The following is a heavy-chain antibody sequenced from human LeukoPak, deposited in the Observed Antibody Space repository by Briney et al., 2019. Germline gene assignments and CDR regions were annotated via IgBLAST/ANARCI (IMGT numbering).Heavy chain of an antibody. CDR3: ARGRDGLNYFDQ. Sequence: SQTLSLTCGISGGSVSSNSVGCNWIRQSPSRGLEWLGRTFYRSKWYGDYADSVKSRITINPDTSKNQFSLQLNSVTPEDTAVYYCARGRDGLNYFDQWGQGTLVTVTS. V-gene: IGHV6-1*01. D-gene: IGHD5-24*01. CDR2: TFYRSKWYG. CDR1: GGSVSSNSVG. J-gene: IGHJ4*02.